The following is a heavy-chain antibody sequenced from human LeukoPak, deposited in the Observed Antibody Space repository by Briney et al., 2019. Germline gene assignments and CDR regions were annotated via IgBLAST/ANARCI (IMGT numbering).Heavy chain of an antibody. J-gene: IGHJ4*02. CDR3: TTWRTAKTGFDY. V-gene: IGHV4-39*01. D-gene: IGHD1-1*01. CDR1: GGSISNNNYY. CDR2: IYYSGSP. Sequence: SETLSLTCTVSGGSISNNNYYWAWIRQPPGKGLECIGSIYYSGSPYYNPSLKSRVTISVDTSKNQFSLRLSSVTAADTAVYYCTTWRTAKTGFDYWGQGTLVTVSS.